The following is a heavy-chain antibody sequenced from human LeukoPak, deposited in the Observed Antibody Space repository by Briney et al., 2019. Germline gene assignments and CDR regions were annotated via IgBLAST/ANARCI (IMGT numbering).Heavy chain of an antibody. CDR2: IRYDGSNK. Sequence: PGGSLRLSCAASGFTFSSYGMHWVHQAPGKGLEWVAFIRYDGSNKNYADSVKGRFTISRDNSKNTLYLQMNSLRAEDTAVYYCAKDAVDIVVVPAAHYYYYYMDVWGKGTTVTISS. J-gene: IGHJ6*03. D-gene: IGHD2-2*03. CDR3: AKDAVDIVVVPAAHYYYYYMDV. CDR1: GFTFSSYG. V-gene: IGHV3-30*02.